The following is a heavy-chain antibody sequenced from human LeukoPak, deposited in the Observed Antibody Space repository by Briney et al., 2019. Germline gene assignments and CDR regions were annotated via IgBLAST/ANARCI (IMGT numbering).Heavy chain of an antibody. J-gene: IGHJ3*02. CDR2: IIPIFGTA. D-gene: IGHD3-22*01. CDR3: ARVGDSRNAFDI. CDR1: GYTFTGYY. Sequence: SVKVSCKASGYTFTGYYMHWVRQAPGQGLEWMGGIIPIFGTANYAQKFQGRVTITADESTSTAYMELSSLRSEDTAVYYCARVGDSRNAFDIWGQGTMVTVSS. V-gene: IGHV1-69*13.